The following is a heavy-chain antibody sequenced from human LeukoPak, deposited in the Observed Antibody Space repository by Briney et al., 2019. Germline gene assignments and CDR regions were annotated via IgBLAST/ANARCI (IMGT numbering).Heavy chain of an antibody. J-gene: IGHJ6*02. V-gene: IGHV3-21*01. Sequence: GGSLRLSCAASGFSFNRYSMNWVRQAPGKGLEWVSSISSSSSYIYYSDSVKGRFTISRDNAKNSLYLQMNSLRAEDTAVYYCARDQSFLAAALRASYYYYGMDVWGQGTTVTVSS. CDR3: ARDQSFLAAALRASYYYYGMDV. CDR1: GFSFNRYS. CDR2: ISSSSSYI. D-gene: IGHD6-13*01.